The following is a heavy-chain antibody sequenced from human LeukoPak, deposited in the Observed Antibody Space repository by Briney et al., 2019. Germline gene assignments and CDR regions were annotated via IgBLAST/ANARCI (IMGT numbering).Heavy chain of an antibody. CDR1: GFTFSSYW. CDR2: INSDGSGT. Sequence: PGGSLRLSCAASGFTFSSYWFHWVRQAPGKGLVWVSRINSDGSGTTYADSVKGRFTISRDNAKNTLYLQMNSLRAEDTAVYYCARGGGYSYGSFDYWGQGTLVTVSS. J-gene: IGHJ4*02. D-gene: IGHD5-18*01. CDR3: ARGGGYSYGSFDY. V-gene: IGHV3-74*01.